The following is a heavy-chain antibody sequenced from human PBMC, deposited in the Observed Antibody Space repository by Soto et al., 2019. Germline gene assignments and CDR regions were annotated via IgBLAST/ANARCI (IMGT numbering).Heavy chain of an antibody. D-gene: IGHD7-27*01. V-gene: IGHV3-23*01. Sequence: EVQVLKSGGDLIQSGGSLRLSCAASGFTFSNYAMTWVRQAPGKGLEWVSTISGSGDSIYYADSVKGRFTISRDNSKNTLYLQMNSLRADDWAVYYCSTGRQMGYWGQGTLVIVSS. J-gene: IGHJ4*02. CDR2: ISGSGDSI. CDR3: STGRQMGY. CDR1: GFTFSNYA.